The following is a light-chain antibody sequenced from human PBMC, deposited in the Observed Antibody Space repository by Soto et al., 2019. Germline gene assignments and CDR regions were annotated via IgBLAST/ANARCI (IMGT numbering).Light chain of an antibody. Sequence: DIQMTQSPSSLSASVGDRVTISCRASQTINTYVNWYLQKPGKAPKLLIYAASSLHSGVPSRFSCSGSGTYFTLTISSLQPEDFATYYCQQSFSTPRTFGQGTKVEIK. V-gene: IGKV1-39*01. CDR2: AAS. CDR1: QTINTY. J-gene: IGKJ1*01. CDR3: QQSFSTPRT.